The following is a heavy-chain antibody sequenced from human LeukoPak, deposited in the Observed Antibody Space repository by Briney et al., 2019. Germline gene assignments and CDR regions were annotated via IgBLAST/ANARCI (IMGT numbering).Heavy chain of an antibody. V-gene: IGHV4-61*02. Sequence: PSQTLSLTCTVSGGSISSGSYYWSWIRQPAGKGLEWIGRIYTSGSTNYNPSLKSRVTISVDTSKNQFSLKLSSVTAADTAVYYCARSPPFGFGELSLFDPWGQGTLVTVSS. D-gene: IGHD3-10*01. CDR1: GGSISSGSYY. CDR3: ARSPPFGFGELSLFDP. J-gene: IGHJ5*02. CDR2: IYTSGST.